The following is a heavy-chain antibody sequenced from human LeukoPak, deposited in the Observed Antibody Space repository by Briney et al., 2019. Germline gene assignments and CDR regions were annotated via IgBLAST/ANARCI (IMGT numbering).Heavy chain of an antibody. CDR3: ARAALVRFLERLPDY. CDR1: GGSFSGYY. D-gene: IGHD3-3*01. Sequence: SETLSLTCAVYGGSFSGYYWSWIRQPPGKGLEWIGEINHSGSTNYNPSLKSRVTISVDTSKNQFSLKLSSVTAADTAVYYCARAALVRFLERLPDYWGQGTLVTVSS. V-gene: IGHV4-34*01. J-gene: IGHJ4*02. CDR2: INHSGST.